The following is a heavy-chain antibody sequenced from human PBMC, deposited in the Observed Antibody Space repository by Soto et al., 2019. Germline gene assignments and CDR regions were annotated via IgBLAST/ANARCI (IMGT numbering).Heavy chain of an antibody. CDR1: GFTFSSYA. Sequence: GESLKISCAASGFTFSSYAMSWVRQAPGKGLEWVSAISGSGGSTYYADSVKGRFTISRDNSKNTLYLQMNSLRAEDTAVYYCAKDKKGSYEYYFDYWGQGTLVTVSS. CDR2: ISGSGGST. CDR3: AKDKKGSYEYYFDY. J-gene: IGHJ4*02. V-gene: IGHV3-23*01. D-gene: IGHD1-26*01.